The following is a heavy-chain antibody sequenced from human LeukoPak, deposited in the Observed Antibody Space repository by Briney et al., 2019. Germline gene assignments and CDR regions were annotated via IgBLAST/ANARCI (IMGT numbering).Heavy chain of an antibody. CDR3: ARDLSIAAAGTSDY. J-gene: IGHJ4*02. CDR1: GYTFTSYG. D-gene: IGHD6-13*01. V-gene: IGHV1-18*01. Sequence: GASVKVSCKASGYTFTSYGISWVRQAPGQGLEWMGWISAYNGNTNYAQKLQGRVTMTTDTSTSTAYMELRSLRSDDTAVYYCARDLSIAAAGTSDYWGQGTLVTVSS. CDR2: ISAYNGNT.